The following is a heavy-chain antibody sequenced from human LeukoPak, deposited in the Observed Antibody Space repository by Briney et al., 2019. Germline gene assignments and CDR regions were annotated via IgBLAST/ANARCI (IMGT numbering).Heavy chain of an antibody. Sequence: GGSLRLSCAASGFTFSSYAMNWVRQAPGKGLGWVSTISGSGGSTYYFVKGRFTISRDNPKNTLYLQMNSLRAEDTAVYYCAKGYCSSTSCKESFFDYWGQGTLVTVSS. CDR2: ISGSGGST. V-gene: IGHV3-23*01. CDR1: GFTFSSYA. J-gene: IGHJ4*02. CDR3: AKGYCSSTSCKESFFDY. D-gene: IGHD2-2*01.